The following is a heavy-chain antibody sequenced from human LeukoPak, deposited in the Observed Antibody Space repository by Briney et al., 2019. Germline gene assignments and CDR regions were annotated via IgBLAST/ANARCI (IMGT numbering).Heavy chain of an antibody. CDR3: AKPDSSGYYFNFDY. CDR2: ISGSGGST. V-gene: IGHV3-23*01. J-gene: IGHJ4*02. Sequence: GGSLRLSCAASGFIFSSYAMSWVRQAPGKGLEWVSTISGSGGSTYYADSVKGRFTISRDNSKNTVYLQMNSLRAEDTAVYYCAKPDSSGYYFNFDYWGQGTLVTVSS. CDR1: GFIFSSYA. D-gene: IGHD3-22*01.